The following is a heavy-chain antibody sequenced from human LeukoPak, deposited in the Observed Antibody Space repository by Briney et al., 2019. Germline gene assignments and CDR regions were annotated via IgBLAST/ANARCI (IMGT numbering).Heavy chain of an antibody. J-gene: IGHJ4*02. V-gene: IGHV3-30-3*01. Sequence: PGGSLRLSCAASGFTFNNYAIHWVRQAPCKGLEWVAIISFDGGNKYYADSVKGRFTISRDNSKNTLYLQMNSLRAEDTAAYYCARDGIVGSPLFKFDYWGQGTLVTVSS. D-gene: IGHD1-26*01. CDR2: ISFDGGNK. CDR1: GFTFNNYA. CDR3: ARDGIVGSPLFKFDY.